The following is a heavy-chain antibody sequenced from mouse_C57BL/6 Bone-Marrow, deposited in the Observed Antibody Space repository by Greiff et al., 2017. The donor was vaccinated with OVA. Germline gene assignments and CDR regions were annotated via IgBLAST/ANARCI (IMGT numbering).Heavy chain of an antibody. V-gene: IGHV1-81*01. D-gene: IGHD1-1*01. CDR1: GYTFTSYG. CDR3: ARRYYGSSYNAY. Sequence: QVQLQQSGAELARPGASVKLSCKASGYTFTSYGISWVKQRTGQGLEWIGEIYPRSGNTYYNEKFKGKATLTADKSSSTAYMELRSLTSDDSAVYFCARRYYGSSYNAYWGQGTLVTVSA. J-gene: IGHJ3*01. CDR2: IYPRSGNT.